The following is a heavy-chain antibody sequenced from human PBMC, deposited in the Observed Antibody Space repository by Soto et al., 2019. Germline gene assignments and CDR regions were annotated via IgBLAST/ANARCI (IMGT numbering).Heavy chain of an antibody. J-gene: IGHJ4*02. CDR2: ISSNGGST. D-gene: IGHD1-26*01. Sequence: EVQLVESGGGLVQPGGSLRLSCAASGFTFSSYAMHWVRQAPGKGLEYVSAISSNGGSTYYANSVKGRFTISRDNSKNTLYLQMGSLRAEDMAVYYCARGIGHVPYYLDYWGQGTLVTVSS. V-gene: IGHV3-64*01. CDR3: ARGIGHVPYYLDY. CDR1: GFTFSSYA.